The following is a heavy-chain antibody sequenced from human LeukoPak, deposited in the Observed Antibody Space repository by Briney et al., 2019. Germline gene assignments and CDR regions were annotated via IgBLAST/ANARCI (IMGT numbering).Heavy chain of an antibody. Sequence: GESLKISCKGSGYSFTNYWIGWVRQMPGKGLEWMGIIYPGDSDTRYSPSFQGQVTISADKSISTAYLQWSSLKASDTAMYYCARSATVTKLGYYYYYMDVWGKGTTVTVSS. CDR2: IYPGDSDT. J-gene: IGHJ6*03. D-gene: IGHD4-17*01. CDR3: ARSATVTKLGYYYYYMDV. CDR1: GYSFTNYW. V-gene: IGHV5-51*01.